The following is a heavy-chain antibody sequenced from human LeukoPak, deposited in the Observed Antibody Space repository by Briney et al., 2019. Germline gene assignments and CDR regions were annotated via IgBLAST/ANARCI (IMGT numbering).Heavy chain of an antibody. CDR2: IYYSGST. D-gene: IGHD3/OR15-3a*01. J-gene: IGHJ4*02. CDR1: GVSIRSSSFY. Sequence: TSETLSLTCTVSGVSIRSSSFYWGWIRQPPGKGLEWIGSIYYSGSTYYRPSLKSRVTMSVDTSKNQFSLRLSSVTAADTAVYYCARGLTHWGQGTLVTVSS. V-gene: IGHV4-39*01. CDR3: ARGLTH.